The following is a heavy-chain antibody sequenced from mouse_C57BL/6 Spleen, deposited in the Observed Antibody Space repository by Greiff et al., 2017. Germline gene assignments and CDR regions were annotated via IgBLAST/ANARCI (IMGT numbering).Heavy chain of an antibody. Sequence: QVHVKQPGAELVKPGASVKLSCKASGYTFTSYWMHWVKQRPGRGLEWIGRIDPNSGGTKYNEKFKSKATLTVDKPSSTAYMQLSSLTSEDSAVYYCARGTYYDYAWFAYWGQGTLVTVSA. CDR1: GYTFTSYW. CDR3: ARGTYYDYAWFAY. CDR2: IDPNSGGT. V-gene: IGHV1-72*01. D-gene: IGHD2-4*01. J-gene: IGHJ3*01.